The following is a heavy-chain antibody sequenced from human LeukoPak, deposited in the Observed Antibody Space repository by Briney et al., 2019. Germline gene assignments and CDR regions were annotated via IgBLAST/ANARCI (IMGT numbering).Heavy chain of an antibody. J-gene: IGHJ4*02. CDR3: ARDYSSSWYLPDY. CDR2: INPNSGGT. CDR1: GYTFTGYY. Sequence: ASVKVSCKASGYTFTGYYMHWVRQAPGQGLARMGWINPNSGGTNYAQKFQGRVTMTRDTSISTAYMELSRLRSDDTAVYYCARDYSSSWYLPDYWGQGTLVTVSS. V-gene: IGHV1-2*02. D-gene: IGHD6-13*01.